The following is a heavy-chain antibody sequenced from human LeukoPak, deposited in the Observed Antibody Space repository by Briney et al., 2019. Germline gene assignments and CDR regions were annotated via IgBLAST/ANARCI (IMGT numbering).Heavy chain of an antibody. CDR1: GFTFSSYW. CDR2: INGDGSRT. J-gene: IGHJ4*02. Sequence: GGSLRLSCAASGFTFSSYWMHWVRQAPGKGLVWVSRINGDGSRTSYADSVKGRFTISRDNAKNTLYLQMNSLRAEDTAVYYCARRRGYSYGYFDYWGQGTLVTVSS. D-gene: IGHD5-18*01. V-gene: IGHV3-74*01. CDR3: ARRRGYSYGYFDY.